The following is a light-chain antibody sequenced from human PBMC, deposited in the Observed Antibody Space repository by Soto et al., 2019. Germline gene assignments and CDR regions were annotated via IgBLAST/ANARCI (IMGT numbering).Light chain of an antibody. V-gene: IGKV1-39*01. Sequence: DIQMTQSPSSLSASVGDRVTITCRASQSISSFLNWYQQKPGNAPNYLIYAASMLRDGVPSRFSGSGSETHFTLTINSLQPDDVATYYCQQSYAMPYTFGQGTKLEIK. CDR3: QQSYAMPYT. CDR2: AAS. J-gene: IGKJ2*01. CDR1: QSISSF.